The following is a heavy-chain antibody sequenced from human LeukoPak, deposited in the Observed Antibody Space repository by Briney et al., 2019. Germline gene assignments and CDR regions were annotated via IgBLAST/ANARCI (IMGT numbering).Heavy chain of an antibody. CDR3: ARGDIVGATTTPFDY. CDR2: IWYDGSNQ. J-gene: IGHJ4*02. Sequence: PGGSLRLSCAASGFTLRSYGMHWVRQAPGKGLEWVAVIWYDGSNQYYADSVKGRFTISRDNSKNTLYLQMNRLRAEDTAVYYCARGDIVGATTTPFDYWGQGTLVTVSS. V-gene: IGHV3-33*01. CDR1: GFTLRSYG. D-gene: IGHD1-26*01.